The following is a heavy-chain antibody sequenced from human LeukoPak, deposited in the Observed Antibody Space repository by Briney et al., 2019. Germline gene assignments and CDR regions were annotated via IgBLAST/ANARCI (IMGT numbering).Heavy chain of an antibody. D-gene: IGHD3-16*01. CDR3: ARDDALGDNALDI. J-gene: IGHJ3*02. Sequence: GRSLRLSCAASGFTFSSYGMHWVRQAPGKGLEWVAVILNDGSQEKYADSVKGRFTISRDNSKNTLFLQMNSLRAEDTAVYYCARDDALGDNALDIRGQGTMVTVSS. V-gene: IGHV3-33*01. CDR2: ILNDGSQE. CDR1: GFTFSSYG.